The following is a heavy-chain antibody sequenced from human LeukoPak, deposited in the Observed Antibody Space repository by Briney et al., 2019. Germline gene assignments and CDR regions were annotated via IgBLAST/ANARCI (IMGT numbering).Heavy chain of an antibody. Sequence: GGSLRLSCAASGFTFSNYSMNWVRQAPGKGLEWVSSITGSTSRIYYYADSVRGRFTISRDNAKSALYLQMNSLRAEDTAIYYCARDFYDGSGTTDAFDIWGQGTMVAVSS. J-gene: IGHJ3*02. V-gene: IGHV3-21*01. D-gene: IGHD3-22*01. CDR2: ITGSTSRI. CDR3: ARDFYDGSGTTDAFDI. CDR1: GFTFSNYS.